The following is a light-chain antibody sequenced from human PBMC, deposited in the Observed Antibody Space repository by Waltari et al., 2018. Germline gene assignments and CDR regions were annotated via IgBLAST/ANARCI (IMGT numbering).Light chain of an antibody. CDR2: VNSDGSH. CDR1: SGHSSHV. J-gene: IGLJ3*02. CDR3: QTGGHGTWV. V-gene: IGLV4-69*01. Sequence: QLVLTQSPSASASPGASVNLTCTLSSGHSSHVIAWHQQQPEKGPRYLMKVNSDGSHSKGDEIPDRFSGSSSGAERYLTISSLQSEDEADYYCQTGGHGTWVFGGGTKLTVL.